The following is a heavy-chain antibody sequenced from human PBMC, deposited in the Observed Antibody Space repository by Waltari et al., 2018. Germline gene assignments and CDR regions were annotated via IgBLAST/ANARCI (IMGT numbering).Heavy chain of an antibody. Sequence: QVQLVQSGAEVKKPGASVKVSCNASGYTFPGYYMHWVRPAPGQGLEWMGRINPNSGGTNYAQKFQGRVTMTRDTSISTAYMELSRLRSDDTAVYYCARTIKAVAGTEVFDYWGQGTLVTVSS. V-gene: IGHV1-2*06. J-gene: IGHJ4*02. D-gene: IGHD6-19*01. CDR2: INPNSGGT. CDR3: ARTIKAVAGTEVFDY. CDR1: GYTFPGYY.